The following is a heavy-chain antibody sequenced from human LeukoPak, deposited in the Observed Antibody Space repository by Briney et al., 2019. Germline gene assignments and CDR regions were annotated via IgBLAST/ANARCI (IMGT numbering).Heavy chain of an antibody. CDR2: IHSGGST. J-gene: IGHJ4*02. D-gene: IGHD4-17*01. V-gene: IGHV3-53*04. Sequence: GGSLRLSCAASGFTVSSYFMSWVRQAPGKGLEWVSVIHSGGSTLYADSVKGRFTISRHNSKNTLYLQVNSLRAEDTAVYFCARVPTTVTTVYFDYWGQGTLVTVSS. CDR3: ARVPTTVTTVYFDY. CDR1: GFTVSSYF.